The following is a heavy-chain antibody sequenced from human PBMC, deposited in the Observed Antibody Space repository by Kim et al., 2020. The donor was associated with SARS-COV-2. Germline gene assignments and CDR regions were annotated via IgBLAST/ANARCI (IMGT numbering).Heavy chain of an antibody. D-gene: IGHD6-19*01. V-gene: IGHV3-49*03. Sequence: GGSLRLSCTASGFTFGDYAMSWFRQAPGKGLEWVGFIRSKAYGGTTEYAASVKGRFTISRDDSKSIAYLQMNSLKTEDTAVYYCTRGDSSLYYYYGMDVWGQGTTVTVSS. J-gene: IGHJ6*02. CDR2: IRSKAYGGTT. CDR3: TRGDSSLYYYYGMDV. CDR1: GFTFGDYA.